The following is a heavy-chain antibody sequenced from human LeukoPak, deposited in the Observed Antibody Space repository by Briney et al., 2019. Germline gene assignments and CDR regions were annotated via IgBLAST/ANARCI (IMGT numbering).Heavy chain of an antibody. CDR1: GFTFSSAW. CDR3: TTDRRVRGYY. CDR2: IKSKTDGGTT. J-gene: IGHJ4*02. D-gene: IGHD2-21*01. Sequence: GGSLRLSCAVSGFTFSSAWMSWVRQAPGKGLEWVGRIKSKTDGGTTDYAAPVKGRFTISGDDSKNTLYLQMNSLKTEDTAVYYCTTDRRVRGYYWGQGTLVTVSS. V-gene: IGHV3-15*01.